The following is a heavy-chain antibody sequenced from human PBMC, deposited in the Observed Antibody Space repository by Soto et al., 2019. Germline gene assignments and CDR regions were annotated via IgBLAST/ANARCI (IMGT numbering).Heavy chain of an antibody. CDR1: GDSIGSGNKY. Sequence: QVQLRESGPGLVMPSQTLSLTCTVSGDSIGSGNKYWSWIRQAPGKGLEWIGYIFSSGTTYYNPSPKSRHTMSIDTSQNQFSLKLNSVTAADTAVYFCARVPSPFDFYYAMDVWGQGTTVTVSS. V-gene: IGHV4-30-4*01. J-gene: IGHJ6*02. CDR2: IFSSGTT. CDR3: ARVPSPFDFYYAMDV. D-gene: IGHD3-16*01.